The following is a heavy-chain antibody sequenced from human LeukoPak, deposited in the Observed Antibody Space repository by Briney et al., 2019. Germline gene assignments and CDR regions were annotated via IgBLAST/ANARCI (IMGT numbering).Heavy chain of an antibody. Sequence: LSLTCTVSGGSISSGDYYWSWIRQPPGKGLEWVSYISSSGSTIYYADSVKGRFTISGDNAKNSLYLQMNSLRAEDTAVYYCARDVRYSYGFDYWGQGTLVTVSS. D-gene: IGHD5-18*01. V-gene: IGHV3-11*04. CDR1: GGSISSGDYY. J-gene: IGHJ4*02. CDR2: ISSSGSTI. CDR3: ARDVRYSYGFDY.